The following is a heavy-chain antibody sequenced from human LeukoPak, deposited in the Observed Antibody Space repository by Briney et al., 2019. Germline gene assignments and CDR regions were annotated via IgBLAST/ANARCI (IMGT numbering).Heavy chain of an antibody. CDR1: GFTFGSYA. V-gene: IGHV3-30*14. J-gene: IGHJ3*02. CDR3: ARAITSHAFDI. D-gene: IGHD3-10*01. CDR2: ISYDGSNK. Sequence: PGGSLRLSCAASGFTFGSYAMHWVRQAPGKGLEWVAVISYDGSNKYYADSVKGRFTISRENAKNSLYLQMNSLRAGDTAVYYCARAITSHAFDIWGQGTMVTVSS.